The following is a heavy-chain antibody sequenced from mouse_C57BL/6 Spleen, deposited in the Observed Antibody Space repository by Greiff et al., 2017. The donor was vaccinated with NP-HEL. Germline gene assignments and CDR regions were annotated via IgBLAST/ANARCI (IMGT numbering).Heavy chain of an antibody. Sequence: EVQGVESGGGLVQPGESLKLSCESNEYEFPSHDMSWVRKTPEKRLELVAAINSDGGSTYYPDTMERRFIISRDNTKKTLYLQMSSLRSEDTALDYCERRNYGGSYWYFDVWGTGTTVTVSS. D-gene: IGHD1-1*01. CDR2: INSDGGST. V-gene: IGHV5-2*01. CDR3: ERRNYGGSYWYFDV. CDR1: EYEFPSHD. J-gene: IGHJ1*03.